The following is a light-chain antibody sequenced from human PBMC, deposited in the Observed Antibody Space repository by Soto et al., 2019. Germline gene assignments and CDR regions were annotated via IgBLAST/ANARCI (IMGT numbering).Light chain of an antibody. CDR3: QQYDSYSWT. V-gene: IGKV1-17*01. CDR1: QSISGY. CDR2: AAS. Sequence: DIQMTQSPSSLSASVGDRVTITCRASQSISGYLHWYQQKPGKAPKRLIYAASSLQSGVPSRFSGSGSGTEFILTISSLQPDDFATYYCQQYDSYSWTFGQGTKVDIK. J-gene: IGKJ1*01.